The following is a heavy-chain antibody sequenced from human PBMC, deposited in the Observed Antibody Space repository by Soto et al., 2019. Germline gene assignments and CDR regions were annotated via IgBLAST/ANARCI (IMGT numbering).Heavy chain of an antibody. V-gene: IGHV1-18*01. D-gene: IGHD3-22*01. CDR1: GYTFTSYG. CDR2: ISAYNGNT. CDR3: AALFYDSILPAVDI. J-gene: IGHJ3*02. Sequence: QVQLVQSGAEVKKPGASVKVSCKASGYTFTSYGISWVRQAPGQGLEWMGWISAYNGNTNHAQKLQGRVTMTTDTSTSTAYMELRSLGSDDTAVYYCAALFYDSILPAVDIWGQGTMVTVSS.